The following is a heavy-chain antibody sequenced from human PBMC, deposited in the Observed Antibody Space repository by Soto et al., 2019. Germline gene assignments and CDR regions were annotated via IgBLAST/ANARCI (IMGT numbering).Heavy chain of an antibody. V-gene: IGHV1-18*01. CDR3: ARRVGVAPVYDAYDL. Sequence: QGQLVQSGAEVKKPGASVKVSCKASGYTFTIYGISWMRQAPGQGLEWMGWISGDNGNTKYAQKFKGRVTMTTDTATSTGYMERRSLRSDDTAVDCCARRVGVAPVYDAYDLCGQGTMVTVSS. D-gene: IGHD2-15*01. CDR1: GYTFTIYG. J-gene: IGHJ3*01. CDR2: ISGDNGNT.